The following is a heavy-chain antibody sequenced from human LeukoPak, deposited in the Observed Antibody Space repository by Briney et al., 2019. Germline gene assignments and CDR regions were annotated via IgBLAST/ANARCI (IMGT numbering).Heavy chain of an antibody. J-gene: IGHJ4*02. CDR1: GFTFSSYG. Sequence: PGRSLRPSCAASGFTFSSYGMHWVRQAQGKGLEWVAVISDDGSNKYYADSVKGRFTISRDNSKNTLYLQMNSLRAEDTAVYYCAKDDYDYWAFDYWGQGTLVTVSS. V-gene: IGHV3-30*18. D-gene: IGHD5-12*01. CDR3: AKDDYDYWAFDY. CDR2: ISDDGSNK.